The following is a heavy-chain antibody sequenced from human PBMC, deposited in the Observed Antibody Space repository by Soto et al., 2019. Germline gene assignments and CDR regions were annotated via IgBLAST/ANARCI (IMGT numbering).Heavy chain of an antibody. CDR1: GGSISSGGYY. D-gene: IGHD1-1*01. CDR2: IYYSGST. CDR3: ARGGRNWNPKPLDY. J-gene: IGHJ4*02. Sequence: QVQLQESGPGLVKPSQTLSLTCTVSGGSISSGGYYWSWIRQHPGKGLEWIGYIYYSGSTYYNPSLKRRVTISVDTSKNQFSLKLSSVTAADTAVYYCARGGRNWNPKPLDYWGQGTLVTVSS. V-gene: IGHV4-31*03.